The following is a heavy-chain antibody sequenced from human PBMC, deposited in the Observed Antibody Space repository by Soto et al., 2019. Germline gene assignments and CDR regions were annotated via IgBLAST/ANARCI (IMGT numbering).Heavy chain of an antibody. CDR2: IIPIFGTA. CDR3: ARHHDIVVVPAAIPYYYYGMDV. CDR1: GGTFSSYA. D-gene: IGHD2-2*02. V-gene: IGHV1-69*06. Sequence: SVKVSCKASGGTFSSYAISWVRQAPGQGLEWMGGIIPIFGTANYAQKFQGRVTITADKSTGTAYMELSSLRSEDTAVYYCARHHDIVVVPAAIPYYYYGMDVWGQGTTVTVSS. J-gene: IGHJ6*02.